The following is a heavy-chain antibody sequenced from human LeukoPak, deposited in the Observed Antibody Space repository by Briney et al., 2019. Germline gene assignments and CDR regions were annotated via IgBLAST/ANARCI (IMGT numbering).Heavy chain of an antibody. V-gene: IGHV4-39*01. J-gene: IGHJ4*02. CDR2: VYYSGTT. CDR1: GGSISSSTYY. CDR3: ARHPTGFDY. D-gene: IGHD3-9*01. Sequence: SETLSLTCTVSGGSISSSTYYWGWIRQPPGKGLEWIGSVYYSGTTYYNPSLKSRVTISVDTSKNQFSLKLSSLTAADTAVYYCARHPTGFDYWGQGTLVTVSS.